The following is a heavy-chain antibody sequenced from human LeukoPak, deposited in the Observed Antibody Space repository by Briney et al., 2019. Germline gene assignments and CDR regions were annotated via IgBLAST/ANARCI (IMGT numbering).Heavy chain of an antibody. CDR2: IDPNTGDS. CDR1: EYTFTGYY. Sequence: ASVKVSCKASEYTFTGYYIHWVRQAPGQGLEWMGWIDPNTGDSNYVQKFQGRVTMTRDTSISTAYMELRSLRSDDTAVYYCARGGQSSGWYESDYWGQGTLVTVSS. CDR3: ARGGQSSGWYESDY. V-gene: IGHV1-2*02. J-gene: IGHJ4*02. D-gene: IGHD6-19*01.